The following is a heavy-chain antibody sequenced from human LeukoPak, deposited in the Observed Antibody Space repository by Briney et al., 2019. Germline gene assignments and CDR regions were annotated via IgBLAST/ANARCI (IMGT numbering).Heavy chain of an antibody. D-gene: IGHD2-21*02. V-gene: IGHV3-74*01. CDR1: GFTFSSYW. J-gene: IGHJ6*02. CDR2: INRDGSST. CDR3: TRPATAEAETDYYYGMDV. Sequence: QPGGSPRLSCAASGFTFSSYWMHWVRQAPGKGLVWVSRINRDGSSTNYAGSVKGRFTISRDNAKNTLYLQMNSLRAEDTAVYYCTRPATAEAETDYYYGMDVWGQGTTVTVSS.